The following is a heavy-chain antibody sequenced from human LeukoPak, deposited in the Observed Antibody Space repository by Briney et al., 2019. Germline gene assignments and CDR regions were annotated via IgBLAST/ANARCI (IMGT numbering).Heavy chain of an antibody. CDR1: GFTFSSYG. Sequence: SGGSLRLSCAASGFTFSSYGMHWVRQAPGKGLEWVAFIRYDGSNKYYADSVKGRFTISRDNSKNTLYLQMNSLRAEDTAVYYCAKSRIQLWYFDYWGQGTLVTVSS. CDR3: AKSRIQLWYFDY. J-gene: IGHJ4*02. CDR2: IRYDGSNK. D-gene: IGHD5-18*01. V-gene: IGHV3-30*02.